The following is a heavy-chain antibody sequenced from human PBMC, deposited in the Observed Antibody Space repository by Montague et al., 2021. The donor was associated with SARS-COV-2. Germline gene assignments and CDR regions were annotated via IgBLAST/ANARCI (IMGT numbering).Heavy chain of an antibody. D-gene: IGHD2-2*01. CDR1: GFTFSSYA. CDR2: IYSGGSST. Sequence: SLRLSCAASGFTFSSYAMSWVRQAPGKGLGWVSVIYSGGSSTYYADSVKGRFTISRDNSKNTLYLQMNSLRAEDTAVYYCAKDVWAAATEQAYYYYGMDVWGQGTTVTVSS. J-gene: IGHJ6*02. CDR3: AKDVWAAATEQAYYYYGMDV. V-gene: IGHV3-23*03.